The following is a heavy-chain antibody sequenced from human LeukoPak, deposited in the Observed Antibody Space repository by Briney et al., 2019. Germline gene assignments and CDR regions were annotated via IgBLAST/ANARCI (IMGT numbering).Heavy chain of an antibody. CDR3: ARDAVTDSSGWYYFHY. CDR2: IIPIFGTA. V-gene: IGHV1-69*05. J-gene: IGHJ4*02. Sequence: SVKVSCKASGGTFSSYAISWVRQAPGQGLEWMGGIIPIFGTANYAQKFQGRVTITTDESTSTAYMELSSLRSEDTAVYYCARDAVTDSSGWYYFHYWGQETLVTVSS. CDR1: GGTFSSYA. D-gene: IGHD6-13*01.